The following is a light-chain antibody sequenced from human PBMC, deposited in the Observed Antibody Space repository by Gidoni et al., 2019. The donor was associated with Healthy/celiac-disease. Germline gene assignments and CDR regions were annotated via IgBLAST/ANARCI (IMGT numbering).Light chain of an antibody. CDR2: DAS. J-gene: IGLJ1*01. Sequence: SHVLTHPLSVSVAPGQTARITCGGNNIGSKSVHWYQQKPGQAPVLVVYDASDRPSGIPERFSGSSAGSTATLTISRVEAGDEADYYCQVWDSSSDHLYVFGTGTKITVL. V-gene: IGLV3-21*02. CDR3: QVWDSSSDHLYV. CDR1: NIGSKS.